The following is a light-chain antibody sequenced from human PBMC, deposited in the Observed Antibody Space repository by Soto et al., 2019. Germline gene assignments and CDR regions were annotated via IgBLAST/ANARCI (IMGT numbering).Light chain of an antibody. J-gene: IGKJ5*01. CDR2: GAS. CDR3: HQRYNWPRVT. CDR1: QSVSNNY. Sequence: EIVLTQSPATLSLSPGERATLSCRASQSVSNNYLAWYQQKPGQAPRLLIYGASNRATGIPDRFSGSGSGTDFTLTISRLEPEDFAVYFCHQRYNWPRVTFGQGTRLEIK. V-gene: IGKV3D-20*02.